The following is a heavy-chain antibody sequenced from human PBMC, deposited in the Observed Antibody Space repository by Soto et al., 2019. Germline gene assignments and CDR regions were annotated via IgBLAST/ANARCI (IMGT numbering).Heavy chain of an antibody. J-gene: IGHJ4*02. CDR3: APWFGAFDY. CDR1: GFTFSSYG. CDR2: ISYDGSNK. Sequence: QVKLVESGGGVVQPGRSLRLSCAASGFTFSSYGMHWVRQAPGKGLEWVAVISYDGSNKYYAYSVKGRFTISRDNSKNTLYLQMNSLRAEDTAVYYCAPWFGAFDYWGQGALGTVAA. D-gene: IGHD3-10*01. V-gene: IGHV3-30*03.